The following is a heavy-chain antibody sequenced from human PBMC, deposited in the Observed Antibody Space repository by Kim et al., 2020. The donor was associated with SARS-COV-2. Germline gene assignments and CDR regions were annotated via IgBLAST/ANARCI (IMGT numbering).Heavy chain of an antibody. Sequence: ASVKVSCKASGYTLTGYYIHWVRQAPGQGLEWMGWINPNSGGTNYAQKFQGRVTMTRDTSISTAYMELSRLRSDDTAVYYCARPSYCSGGSCYSYYYYGMDVWGKGTTVTVSS. V-gene: IGHV1-2*02. CDR1: GYTLTGYY. CDR2: INPNSGGT. D-gene: IGHD2-15*01. J-gene: IGHJ6*04. CDR3: ARPSYCSGGSCYSYYYYGMDV.